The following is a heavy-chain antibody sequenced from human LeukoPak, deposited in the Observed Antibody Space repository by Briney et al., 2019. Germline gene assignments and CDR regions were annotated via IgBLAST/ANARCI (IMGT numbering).Heavy chain of an antibody. CDR1: GYTFINYG. J-gene: IGHJ6*03. Sequence: ASVTVSCKTSGYTFINYGISWVRQAPGQGLEWMGWITTYNGNTKYAQKFQGRVTMTRDTSTSTAYLDLKNLRSDDTAVYYCARSAGHCSNGICFTDYYMDVWGRGTTVTVSS. CDR3: ARSAGHCSNGICFTDYYMDV. V-gene: IGHV1-18*01. CDR2: ITTYNGNT. D-gene: IGHD2-8*01.